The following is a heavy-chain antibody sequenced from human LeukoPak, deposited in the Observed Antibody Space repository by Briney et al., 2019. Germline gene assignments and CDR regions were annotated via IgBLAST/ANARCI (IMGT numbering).Heavy chain of an antibody. CDR1: GFTCSNYA. Sequence: GGSLRLSCAASGFTCSNYALTWVRQAPGKGLEWVSSITGAGYARYADSVKGRFTTSRDNSKNTLYLKMDSLRGDDTALYHCSRDPNGDYVGAFDKWGQGKMVTVSS. J-gene: IGHJ3*02. D-gene: IGHD4-17*01. CDR3: SRDPNGDYVGAFDK. CDR2: ITGAGYAR. V-gene: IGHV3-23*01.